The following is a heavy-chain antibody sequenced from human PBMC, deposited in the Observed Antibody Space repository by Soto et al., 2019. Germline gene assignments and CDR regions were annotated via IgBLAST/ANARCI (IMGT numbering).Heavy chain of an antibody. CDR3: ARVLRGWFDP. Sequence: PETLSLTCAVSGGSITSANWWTWVRQPPGGGLEWIGEISHSGITNYKASLKSRVTMSVDKTKNDVSLKLTSVTAADTAVYYCARVLRGWFDPWGQGTPVTVSS. J-gene: IGHJ5*02. V-gene: IGHV4-4*03. CDR2: ISHSGIT. CDR1: GGSITSANW.